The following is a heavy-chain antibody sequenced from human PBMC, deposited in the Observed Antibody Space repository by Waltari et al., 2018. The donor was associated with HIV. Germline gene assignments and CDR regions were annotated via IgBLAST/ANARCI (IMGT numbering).Heavy chain of an antibody. Sequence: QVQLVQSGAVVKKPGASVKVSCKTSGYTFRDNSIHWMRQAPGQGPEWMGWINPNSGGTNYAQRFQDRVTLTRDTHISTVFMDLSRLASDDTAVYYCARVPQGRLGELSTYYFDYWGQGSLVIVSS. CDR3: ARVPQGRLGELSTYYFDY. CDR2: INPNSGGT. V-gene: IGHV1-2*02. D-gene: IGHD3-16*01. CDR1: GYTFRDNS. J-gene: IGHJ4*02.